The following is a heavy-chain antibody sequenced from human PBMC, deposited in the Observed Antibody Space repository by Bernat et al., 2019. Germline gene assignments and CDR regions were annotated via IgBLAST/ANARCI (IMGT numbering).Heavy chain of an antibody. J-gene: IGHJ4*02. CDR2: ISNSGST. Sequence: VQLQESGPGLVKASETMSLTCSVSGGSVSGYYWGWIRQPPGKGLEWVAYISNSGSTNYNPSLKSRVTISVDTSKNQFSLRLSSVTAADTAVYYCARGGTLGDFCDFWGQGTLVTVSS. CDR3: ARGGTLGDFCDF. V-gene: IGHV4-59*02. D-gene: IGHD2/OR15-2a*01. CDR1: GGSVSGYY.